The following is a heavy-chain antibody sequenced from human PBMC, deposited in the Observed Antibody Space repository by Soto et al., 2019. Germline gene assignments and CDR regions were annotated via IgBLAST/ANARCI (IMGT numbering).Heavy chain of an antibody. V-gene: IGHV5-10-1*01. CDR1: GYSFTSYW. CDR3: ARHPPMITFGGVIVMNAFDI. Sequence: GESLKISCKGSGYSFTSYWISWVRQMPGKGLEWMGRIDPSDSYTNYSPSFQGHVTISADKSISTAYLQWSSLKALDTAMYYCARHPPMITFGGVIVMNAFDIWGQGTMVTVSS. D-gene: IGHD3-16*02. CDR2: IDPSDSYT. J-gene: IGHJ3*02.